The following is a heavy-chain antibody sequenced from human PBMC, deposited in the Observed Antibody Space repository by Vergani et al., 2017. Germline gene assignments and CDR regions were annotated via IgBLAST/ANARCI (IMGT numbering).Heavy chain of an antibody. CDR1: GGSFSGYY. V-gene: IGHV4-34*01. CDR3: ARHTLWSYGY. J-gene: IGHJ4*02. D-gene: IGHD3-10*01. Sequence: QVQLQQWGAGLLKPSETLSLTCAVYGGSFSGYYWSWIRQPPGKGLEWIGSIYYSGSTYYNPSLKSRVTISVDTSKNQFSLKLSSVTAADTAVYYCARHTLWSYGYWGQGTLVTVSS. CDR2: IYYSGST.